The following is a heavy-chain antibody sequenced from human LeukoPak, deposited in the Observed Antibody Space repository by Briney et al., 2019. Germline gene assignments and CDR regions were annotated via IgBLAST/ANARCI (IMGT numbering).Heavy chain of an antibody. CDR1: GGSISSGSYY. D-gene: IGHD6-13*01. CDR3: ARAVLAAAGTSTYAFDI. Sequence: SETLSLTCTVSGGSISSGSYYWSWIRQPAGKGLEWIGRIYTSGSTNYNPSLKSRDTISVDTSKNQFSLKLSSVTAADTAVYYCARAVLAAAGTSTYAFDIWGQGTMVTVSS. CDR2: IYTSGST. V-gene: IGHV4-61*02. J-gene: IGHJ3*02.